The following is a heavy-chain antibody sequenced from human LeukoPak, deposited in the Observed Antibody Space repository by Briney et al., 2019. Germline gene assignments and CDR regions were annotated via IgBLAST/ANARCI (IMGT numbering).Heavy chain of an antibody. D-gene: IGHD3-22*01. CDR1: GFTVSSNY. CDR3: ASQYYYDSSGLYFDY. CDR2: IYSGGST. V-gene: IGHV3-53*01. Sequence: GGSLRLSCAASGFTVSSNYMSWVRQAPGKGLEWVSVIYSGGSTYYADSVKGRFTISRDNSKNTLYLQMNSLRAEDTAVYYCASQYYYDSSGLYFDYWGQGTLVTVSS. J-gene: IGHJ4*02.